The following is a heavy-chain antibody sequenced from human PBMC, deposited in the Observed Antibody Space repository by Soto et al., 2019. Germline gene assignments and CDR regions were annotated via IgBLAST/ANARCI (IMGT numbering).Heavy chain of an antibody. J-gene: IGHJ3*02. CDR3: ARPTRTTEGLSDFDI. D-gene: IGHD1-1*01. V-gene: IGHV1-46*03. Sequence: QVQLVQSGAEVKKPGASVKVSCKASGYTFTNYYMHWVRRAPGQGLEWMGIIEPSGGSTNYAQNFQGRVTMTRDTSTSTDYMELSSLTSADTAVYYCARPTRTTEGLSDFDIWGQGTMVTVSS. CDR1: GYTFTNYY. CDR2: IEPSGGST.